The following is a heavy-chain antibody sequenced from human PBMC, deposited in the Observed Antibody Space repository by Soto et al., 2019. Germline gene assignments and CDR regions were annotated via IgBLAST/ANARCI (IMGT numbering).Heavy chain of an antibody. Sequence: EVQLLESGGGLVQPGGSLRLSCVASGFTFSSYAMRWFRQCPGKGLEWVSGISGSGGYKYYADSVNGRFTISSDKSKNTQDVQMNSLRAEDTVMYYCAKDPRGLDYWGQGTMVTVSS. CDR3: AKDPRGLDY. CDR1: GFTFSSYA. CDR2: ISGSGGYK. V-gene: IGHV3-23*01. J-gene: IGHJ4*02.